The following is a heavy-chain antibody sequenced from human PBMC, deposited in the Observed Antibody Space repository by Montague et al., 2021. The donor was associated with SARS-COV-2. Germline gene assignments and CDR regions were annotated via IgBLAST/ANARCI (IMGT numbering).Heavy chain of an antibody. D-gene: IGHD3-10*01. Sequence: SETLSLTCTVSGASISRSSYYWGWIRQPPGKGLEWIGNIYYSGNTHYNPSLKSRVIISVDTSKNQFSLTLSYVTAADTAIYYCARQGNSGNLIDYWGQGTLVTVSS. V-gene: IGHV4-39*01. CDR2: IYYSGNT. J-gene: IGHJ4*02. CDR3: ARQGNSGNLIDY. CDR1: GASISRSSYY.